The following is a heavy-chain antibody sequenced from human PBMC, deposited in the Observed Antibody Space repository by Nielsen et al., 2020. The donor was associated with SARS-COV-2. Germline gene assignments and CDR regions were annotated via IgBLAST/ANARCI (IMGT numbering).Heavy chain of an antibody. V-gene: IGHV3-73*01. Sequence: GESLKISCVASGFTFSGSAMHWVRQASGKGLEWLGRIRSYANEYATAYAASVKGRFTISRDDSKNTAYQQMNSLKTEDTAVYYCSSPTVAYWGQGTLVTVSS. CDR2: IRSYANEYAT. CDR3: SSPTVAY. D-gene: IGHD4-23*01. J-gene: IGHJ4*02. CDR1: GFTFSGSA.